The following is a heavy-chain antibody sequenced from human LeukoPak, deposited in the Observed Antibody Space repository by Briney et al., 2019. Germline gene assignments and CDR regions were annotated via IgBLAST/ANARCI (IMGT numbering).Heavy chain of an antibody. J-gene: IGHJ4*02. Sequence: ASVKVSCKASGYTFTSNNINWVRQAPGQGLEWMGWMDPNSADTAYAQKFQGRVAMTRDTSISTAYMELSSLRSEDTAVYYCARADTSGCFVDYWGQGTLVTVSS. V-gene: IGHV1-8*01. CDR2: MDPNSADT. CDR1: GYTFTSNN. D-gene: IGHD6-19*01. CDR3: ARADTSGCFVDY.